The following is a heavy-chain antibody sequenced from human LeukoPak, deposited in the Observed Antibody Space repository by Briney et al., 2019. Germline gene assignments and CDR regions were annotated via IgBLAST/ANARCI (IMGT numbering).Heavy chain of an antibody. CDR2: ISGSGSTI. V-gene: IGHV3-48*03. J-gene: IGHJ5*02. D-gene: IGHD2-2*01. Sequence: GRSLRLSCAASGFTFSSYAMHWVRQAPGKGLEWVSYISGSGSTIYYADSVKGRFTISRDNAKNSLYLQMNSLRAEDTAVYYCARLRYCSSTSCSDAEGWFDPWGQGTLVTVSS. CDR3: ARLRYCSSTSCSDAEGWFDP. CDR1: GFTFSSYA.